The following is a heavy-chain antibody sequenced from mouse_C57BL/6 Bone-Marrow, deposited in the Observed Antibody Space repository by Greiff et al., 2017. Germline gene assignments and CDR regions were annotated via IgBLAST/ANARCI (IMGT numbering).Heavy chain of an antibody. V-gene: IGHV14-1*01. D-gene: IGHD1-1*01. J-gene: IGHJ3*01. Sequence: EVQLQQSGAELVRPGASVKLSCTASGFNIKDYYMHWVKQRPEQGLEWIGRIDPEDGDTEYAPKFQGKATMTADTSSNTAYRQLSSLTSEDTAVYYCTPLYYGSSYAWFAYWGQGTLVTVSA. CDR1: GFNIKDYY. CDR2: IDPEDGDT. CDR3: TPLYYGSSYAWFAY.